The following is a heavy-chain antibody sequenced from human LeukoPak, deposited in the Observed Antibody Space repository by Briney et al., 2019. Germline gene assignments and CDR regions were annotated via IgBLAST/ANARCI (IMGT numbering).Heavy chain of an antibody. J-gene: IGHJ4*02. V-gene: IGHV4-28*03. CDR1: GYSISSSNW. CDR2: ISYSGST. Sequence: SETLSLTCAVSGYSISSSNWWGWIRQPPGKGLEWIGYISYSGSTYYNPSLKSRVTMSVDTSKSQFSLKLSSVTAVDTAVYYCARVLAGRLLFDYWGQGILVTVSS. D-gene: IGHD2-2*01. CDR3: ARVLAGRLLFDY.